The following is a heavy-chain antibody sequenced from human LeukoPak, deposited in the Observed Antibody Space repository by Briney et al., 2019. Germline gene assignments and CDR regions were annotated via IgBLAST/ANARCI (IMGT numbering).Heavy chain of an antibody. D-gene: IGHD3-22*01. Sequence: ASETVSCKASGYTFTSYGISWVRQAPGQGLEWMGWISAYNGNTNYAQKLQGRVTMTTDTSTSTAYMELRSLRSDDTAVYYCARDVAYYDSSGYYHYDYWGQGTLVTVSS. CDR2: ISAYNGNT. CDR1: GYTFTSYG. J-gene: IGHJ4*02. CDR3: ARDVAYYDSSGYYHYDY. V-gene: IGHV1-18*01.